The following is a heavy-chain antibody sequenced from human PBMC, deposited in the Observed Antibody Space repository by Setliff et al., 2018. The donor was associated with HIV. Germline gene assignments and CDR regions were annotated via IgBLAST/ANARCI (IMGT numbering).Heavy chain of an antibody. V-gene: IGHV4-34*01. CDR2: INHSGST. CDR3: ARHSPSDY. CDR1: GGSFSGYY. Sequence: SETLSLTCAVYGGSFSGYYWSWIRQPPGKGLEWIGEINHSGSTNYNPSLKSRVTMSVDTSKNQFSLELTSLTAADTAVYYCARHSPSDYWGQGTLVTVSS. J-gene: IGHJ4*02.